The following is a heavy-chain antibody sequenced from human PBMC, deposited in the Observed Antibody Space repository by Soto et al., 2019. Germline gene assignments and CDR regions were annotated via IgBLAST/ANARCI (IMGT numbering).Heavy chain of an antibody. V-gene: IGHV4-61*01. J-gene: IGHJ5*01. D-gene: IGHD3-10*01. CDR2: IYNPRST. CDR1: RGSVRSDLFY. CDR3: AREKRAGNGFYS. Sequence: QVQLQESGPGLLRPSETLSLTCAVSRGSVRSDLFYWSWIRQPPGKGLAWIGYIYNPRSTNYNTALKCRVTKPLDTPNNQSFLNLTSVTAADTAVYYCAREKRAGNGFYSWGQGTLVIVSS.